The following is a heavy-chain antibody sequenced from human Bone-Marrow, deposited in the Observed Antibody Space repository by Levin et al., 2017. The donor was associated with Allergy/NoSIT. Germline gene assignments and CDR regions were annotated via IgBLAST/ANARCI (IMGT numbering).Heavy chain of an antibody. V-gene: IGHV4-59*01. CDR1: GGSISSFF. CDR3: ARDRSGSYYTFDL. CDR2: ISNNGRT. D-gene: IGHD1-26*01. J-gene: IGHJ3*01. Sequence: PSETLSLTCNVSGGSISSFFWSWIRQTPGKGLEWIGYISNNGRTNYNPSLKSRVTISVDKSKNHLTLKLTSVTAADTAVYYCARDRSGSYYTFDLWGPGTKVSVYS.